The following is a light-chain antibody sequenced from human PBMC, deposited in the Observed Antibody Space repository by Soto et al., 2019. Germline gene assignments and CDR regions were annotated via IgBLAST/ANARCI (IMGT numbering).Light chain of an antibody. Sequence: DIQLVHSPPTRAASVGDCVTRTCRASQSVRSWLAWYQQKPGRDPKFLIYDAYSLESGVPSRFSGSGSGTEFTLTISNLQPDDFATYYCQQYDNYPLTFGGGTKVDNK. CDR3: QQYDNYPLT. V-gene: IGKV1-5*01. J-gene: IGKJ4*01. CDR1: QSVRSW. CDR2: DAY.